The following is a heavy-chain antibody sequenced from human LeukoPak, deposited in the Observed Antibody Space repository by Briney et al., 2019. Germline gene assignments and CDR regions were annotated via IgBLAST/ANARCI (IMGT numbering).Heavy chain of an antibody. V-gene: IGHV5-51*01. CDR2: IYPGDSDT. D-gene: IGHD3-3*01. Sequence: GESLKISCKGSAYTFATYWIGWVRQMPGKGLDCMGVIYPGDSDTRYSPSFQGQVTISADKSINTAYLQWSSLKASDTAMYYCARLGDLWSGYFKGFDYWGQGTLVTVSS. CDR3: ARLGDLWSGYFKGFDY. J-gene: IGHJ4*02. CDR1: AYTFATYW.